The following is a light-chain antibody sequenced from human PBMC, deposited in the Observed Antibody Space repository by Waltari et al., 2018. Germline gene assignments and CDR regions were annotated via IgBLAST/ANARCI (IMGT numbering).Light chain of an antibody. CDR3: ARSKSGALYV. CDR2: DTY. Sequence: AAVTQEPSLTVSPGGTVTPTCGSRTGAVTFVHYPYWYQQNPGQAPRTLCYDTYNRHAPKPARFAGSLLGGKAALTLSGAQPEDEAEHYCARSKSGALYVFGTGTRVTVL. V-gene: IGLV7-46*01. CDR1: TGAVTFVHY. J-gene: IGLJ1*01.